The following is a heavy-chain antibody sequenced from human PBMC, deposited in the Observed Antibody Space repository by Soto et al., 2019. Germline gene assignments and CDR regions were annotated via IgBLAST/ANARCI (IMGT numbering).Heavy chain of an antibody. CDR1: GYTFTSYA. V-gene: IGHV1-3*01. J-gene: IGHJ6*03. Sequence: ASVKVSCKASGYTFTSYAMHWVRQAPGQRLEWMGWINAGNGNTKYSQKFQGRVAITRDTSASTAYMELSSLRSEDTAVYYCARANTMVRGVISYYYYYYMDVWGKGTKVTVSS. CDR2: INAGNGNT. D-gene: IGHD3-10*01. CDR3: ARANTMVRGVISYYYYYYMDV.